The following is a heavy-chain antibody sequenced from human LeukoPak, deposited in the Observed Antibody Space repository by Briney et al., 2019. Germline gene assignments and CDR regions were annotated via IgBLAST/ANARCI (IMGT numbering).Heavy chain of an antibody. V-gene: IGHV3-23*01. CDR1: GFTFSSYA. CDR3: ARARSRNWFDP. CDR2: ISGSGGST. Sequence: GGSLRLSCAASGFTFSSYAKSWVRQAPGKGLEWVSAISGSGGSTYYADSVKGRFTISRDNAKSSLYLQMNSLRAEDTAVYYCARARSRNWFDPWGQGTLVTVSS. J-gene: IGHJ5*02.